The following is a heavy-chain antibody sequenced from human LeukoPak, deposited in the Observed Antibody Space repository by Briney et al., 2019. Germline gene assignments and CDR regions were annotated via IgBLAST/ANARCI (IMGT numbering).Heavy chain of an antibody. CDR2: IWYDGSNK. V-gene: IGHV3-33*01. Sequence: GRSLRLSCAASGFTFSSYGMHWVRQAPGKGLEWVVVIWYDGSNKYYADSVKGRFTISRDNSKNTLYLQMNSLRAEDTAVYYCAREGIMITFGGVIGFDYWGQGTLVTVSS. D-gene: IGHD3-16*02. CDR1: GFTFSSYG. J-gene: IGHJ4*02. CDR3: AREGIMITFGGVIGFDY.